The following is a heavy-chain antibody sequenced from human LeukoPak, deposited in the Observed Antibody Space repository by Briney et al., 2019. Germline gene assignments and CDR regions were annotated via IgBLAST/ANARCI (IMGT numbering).Heavy chain of an antibody. J-gene: IGHJ4*02. D-gene: IGHD1-7*01. Sequence: GGSLRLSCAASGFTFSSYAMSWVRQAPGEGLEWVSAISGSGGSTYYADSVKGRFTISRDNSKNTLYLQMNSLRAEDTAVYYCAKDGSNYHSFDYWGQGTLVTVSS. CDR3: AKDGSNYHSFDY. CDR2: ISGSGGST. CDR1: GFTFSSYA. V-gene: IGHV3-23*01.